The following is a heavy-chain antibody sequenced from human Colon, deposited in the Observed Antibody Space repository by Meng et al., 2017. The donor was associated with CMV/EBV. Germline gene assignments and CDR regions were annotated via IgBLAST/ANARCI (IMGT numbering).Heavy chain of an antibody. CDR2: MFSNRGSA. CDR3: AREVPDTINFDY. Sequence: QVQLGQSGAEGKKPGASVKISCNASGYSFTSYYIHWVRQAPGQGLEWMGIMFSNRGSASYPQKFQGRVTITRDTSTSTVYMELSSLRSEDTAVYYCAREVPDTINFDYWGQGTLVTVSS. J-gene: IGHJ4*02. V-gene: IGHV1-46*01. CDR1: GYSFTSYY. D-gene: IGHD2-2*02.